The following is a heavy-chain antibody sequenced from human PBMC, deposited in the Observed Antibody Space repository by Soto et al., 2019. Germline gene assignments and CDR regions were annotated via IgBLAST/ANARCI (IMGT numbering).Heavy chain of an antibody. CDR2: VYYTGST. Sequence: SETLSLTCSVSGGSISGSYWSWIRQSPGKGLEWLGYVYYTGSTNYGPSLRSRVSISVDTSKNEFSLRLSSVTAADTAVYFCARSVAVPGAHIDYWGQGTQVTVSS. J-gene: IGHJ4*02. CDR1: GGSISGSY. D-gene: IGHD6-19*01. CDR3: ARSVAVPGAHIDY. V-gene: IGHV4-59*01.